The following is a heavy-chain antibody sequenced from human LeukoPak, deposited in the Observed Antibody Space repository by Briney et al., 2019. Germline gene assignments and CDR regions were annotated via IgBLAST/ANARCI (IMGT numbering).Heavy chain of an antibody. CDR1: GFTFSDYY. Sequence: GGSLRLSCAASGFTFSDYYMSWIRQAPGKGLECVSYISSSGNTTYHADSVKGRFTIFRDNAKNSLYLQMSSLRAEDTAVYYCARDGGSSWYFDYRGQGTLVTVSS. V-gene: IGHV3-11*04. J-gene: IGHJ4*02. D-gene: IGHD6-13*01. CDR3: ARDGGSSWYFDY. CDR2: ISSSGNTT.